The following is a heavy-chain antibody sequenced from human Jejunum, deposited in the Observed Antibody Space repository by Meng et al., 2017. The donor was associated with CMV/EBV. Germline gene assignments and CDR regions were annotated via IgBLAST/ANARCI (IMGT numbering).Heavy chain of an antibody. V-gene: IGHV1-2*06. J-gene: IGHJ5*02. Sequence: QVQVVQSGAGVKKPGASVKVSCKASGYTFTGYYMHWVRQAPGQGLEWMGRINPNSGGTNYAQKFQGRVTMTRDTSISTAYMELSRLRSDDTAVYYCAHQAVAGTRGWFDPWGQGTLVTVSS. CDR2: INPNSGGT. CDR1: GYTFTGYY. D-gene: IGHD6-19*01. CDR3: AHQAVAGTRGWFDP.